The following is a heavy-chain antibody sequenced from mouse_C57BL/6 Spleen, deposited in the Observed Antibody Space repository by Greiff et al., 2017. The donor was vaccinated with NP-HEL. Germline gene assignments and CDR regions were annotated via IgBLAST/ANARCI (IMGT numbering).Heavy chain of an antibody. CDR3: ARSKGSYYFDC. Sequence: QVQLQQPGAELVMPGASVKLSCKASGYTFTSYWMHWVKQRPGQGLEWIGEIDPSDSYTNYNQKFKGKSTLTVDKSSSTAYMQLSSLTSEDSAVYYCARSKGSYYFDCWGQGTTLTVSS. CDR2: IDPSDSYT. J-gene: IGHJ2*01. V-gene: IGHV1-69*01. D-gene: IGHD3-3*01. CDR1: GYTFTSYW.